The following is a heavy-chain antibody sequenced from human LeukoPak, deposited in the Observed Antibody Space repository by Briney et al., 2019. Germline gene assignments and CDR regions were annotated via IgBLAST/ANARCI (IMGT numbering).Heavy chain of an antibody. J-gene: IGHJ4*02. CDR3: AKEIASIGLPAVDY. CDR2: INPNSGGT. Sequence: ASVKVSCKASGYTFTGYYMHWVRQAPGQGLEWMGWINPNSGGTNYAQKFQGRVTMTRDTSISTAYMELSRLRSDDTAIYYCAKEIASIGLPAVDYWGRGTLVTVSS. V-gene: IGHV1-2*02. CDR1: GYTFTGYY. D-gene: IGHD3-3*02.